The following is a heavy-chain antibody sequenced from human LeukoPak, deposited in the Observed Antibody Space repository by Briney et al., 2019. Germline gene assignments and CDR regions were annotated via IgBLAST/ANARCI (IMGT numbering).Heavy chain of an antibody. CDR3: ARDYGYSSGHFDY. Sequence: GSSVRVSCKASGGTFSSYAISWVRQAPGQGLEWMGEIIPMFGTANYAQKFQGRVTITADESTSTAYMELSSLRSEDTAVYYCARDYGYSSGHFDYWGQGTLVTVSS. D-gene: IGHD6-19*01. CDR1: GGTFSSYA. J-gene: IGHJ4*02. V-gene: IGHV1-69*01. CDR2: IIPMFGTA.